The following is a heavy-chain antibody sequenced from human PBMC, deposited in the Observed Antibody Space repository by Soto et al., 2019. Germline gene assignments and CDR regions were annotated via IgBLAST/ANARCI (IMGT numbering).Heavy chain of an antibody. Sequence: LSLTCTVSGSSISSGSYWAWIRQPPGKGPEWIASIYHGGTTFYNPSLKSRITISVDTSNNQFSLKLTSVTAADTAVYYCARVHVMVVAGSTFDYWGHGTLVTVSS. CDR1: GSSISSGSY. J-gene: IGHJ4*01. V-gene: IGHV4-38-2*02. D-gene: IGHD6-19*01. CDR3: ARVHVMVVAGSTFDY. CDR2: IYHGGTT.